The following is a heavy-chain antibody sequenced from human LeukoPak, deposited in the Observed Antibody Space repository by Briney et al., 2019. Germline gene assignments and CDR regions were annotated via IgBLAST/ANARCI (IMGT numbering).Heavy chain of an antibody. CDR2: SDGGGST. CDR1: GVTFSSYA. Sequence: GGSLRLSCAASGVTFSSYAMTWVRQAPGKGLEWVSTSDGGGSTYYADPVKGRFTISRDNSKSTLFLQLNSLRAEDTALYYCAKPMGDWYFDLWGRGTLVTVSS. J-gene: IGHJ2*01. D-gene: IGHD3-16*01. V-gene: IGHV3-23*01. CDR3: AKPMGDWYFDL.